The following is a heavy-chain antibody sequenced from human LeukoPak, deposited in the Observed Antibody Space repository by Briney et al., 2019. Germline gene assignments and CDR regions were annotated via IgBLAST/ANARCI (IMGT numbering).Heavy chain of an antibody. CDR3: ARDELRTGAFDI. D-gene: IGHD3-16*01. CDR1: GFTFSDYY. CDR2: ISGSSSFT. J-gene: IGHJ3*02. V-gene: IGHV3-11*06. Sequence: PGGSLRLSCAASGFTFSDYYMSWIRQAPGKGLEWVSYISGSSSFTNYADSVRGRFTISRDNAKNSLYLQMNSLRAEDTAVYYCARDELRTGAFDIWGQGTMVTVSS.